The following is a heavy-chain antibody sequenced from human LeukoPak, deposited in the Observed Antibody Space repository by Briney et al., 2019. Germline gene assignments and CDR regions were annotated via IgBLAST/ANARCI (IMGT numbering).Heavy chain of an antibody. Sequence: SETLSLTCAVSGGPISSSNWWSWVRQPPGKGLEWIGEIYHSGSTNYNPSLKSRVTISVDKSKNQFSLKLSSVTAADTAVYYCAIRSSSGWYYFDYWGQGTLVTVSS. V-gene: IGHV4-4*02. J-gene: IGHJ4*02. D-gene: IGHD6-19*01. CDR2: IYHSGST. CDR1: GGPISSSNW. CDR3: AIRSSSGWYYFDY.